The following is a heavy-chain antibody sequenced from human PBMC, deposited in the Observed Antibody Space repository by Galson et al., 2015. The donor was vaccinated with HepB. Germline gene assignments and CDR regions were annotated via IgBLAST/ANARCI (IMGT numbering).Heavy chain of an antibody. D-gene: IGHD2-2*01. V-gene: IGHV3-33*01. CDR2: IWSDGSNK. CDR3: AREGAVVPTAMPLDY. CDR1: GFTFSSYG. Sequence: LRLSCAASGFTFSSYGTHWVRQAPGKGLEWVALIWSDGSNKYYADSVEGRFTISRDNSKNTLYLQMNSLRAEDTAVYYCAREGAVVPTAMPLDYWGQGTLVTVSS. J-gene: IGHJ4*02.